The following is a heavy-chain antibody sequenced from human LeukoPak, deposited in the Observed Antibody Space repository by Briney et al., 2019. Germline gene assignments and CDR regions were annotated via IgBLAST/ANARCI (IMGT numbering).Heavy chain of an antibody. CDR1: GGSISSYY. V-gene: IGHV4-59*01. J-gene: IGHJ4*02. Sequence: PSETLSLTCTVSGGSISSYYWSWIRQPPAKGLEWIGYIYYSGSTNYNPSLKSRVTISVDTSKNQFSLKLSSVTAADTAVYYCARSHSVWTSFDYWGQGTLVTVSS. D-gene: IGHD3/OR15-3a*01. CDR3: ARSHSVWTSFDY. CDR2: IYYSGST.